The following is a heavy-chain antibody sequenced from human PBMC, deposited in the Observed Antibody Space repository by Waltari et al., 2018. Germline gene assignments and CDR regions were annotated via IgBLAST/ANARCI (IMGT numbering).Heavy chain of an antibody. J-gene: IGHJ5*02. V-gene: IGHV4-30-2*01. D-gene: IGHD1-26*01. CDR3: AKRESHSGSRFDP. CDR1: GGSISSGGYS. Sequence: QLQLQESGSGLVKPSQTLSLTCAVSGGSISSGGYSWSWIRQPPGKGLEWIGYIYHSGSTYYNPSLKSRVTISVDRSKNQFSLKLSSVTAADTAVYYCAKRESHSGSRFDPWGQGTLVTVSS. CDR2: IYHSGST.